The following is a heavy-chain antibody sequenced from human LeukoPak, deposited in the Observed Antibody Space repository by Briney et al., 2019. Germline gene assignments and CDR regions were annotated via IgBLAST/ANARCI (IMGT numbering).Heavy chain of an antibody. CDR1: GFTFSSYA. Sequence: GGSLRLSCAASGFTFSSYAMHCVRQAPGKGLEWVAVISYDGSNKYYADSVKGRFTISRDNSKDTLYLQMNSLRAEETAVYYCAKGSGYDTDFDYWGQGTLVSVSS. J-gene: IGHJ4*02. CDR3: AKGSGYDTDFDY. V-gene: IGHV3-30*07. D-gene: IGHD5-12*01. CDR2: ISYDGSNK.